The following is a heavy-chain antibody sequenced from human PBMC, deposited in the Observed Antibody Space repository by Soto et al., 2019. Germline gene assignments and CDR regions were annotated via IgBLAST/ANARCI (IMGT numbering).Heavy chain of an antibody. D-gene: IGHD3-22*01. J-gene: IGHJ4*02. V-gene: IGHV1-18*01. CDR1: GYTFTSYG. CDR2: ISAYNGNT. Sequence: QVQLVQSGAEVKKPGASVKVSCKASGYTFTSYGISWVRQAPGQGLEWMGWISAYNGNTNYAQKLQGRVNMNTGQSTGTAELELRSLRSDDTAVYYCARESGSGYYYFGYDYWSQGTLVTVSS. CDR3: ARESGSGYYYFGYDY.